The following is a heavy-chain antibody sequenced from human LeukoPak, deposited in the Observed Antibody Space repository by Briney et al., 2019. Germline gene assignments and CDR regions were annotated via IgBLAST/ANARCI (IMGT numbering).Heavy chain of an antibody. V-gene: IGHV1-8*01. CDR1: GYTFTSYD. D-gene: IGHD3-10*01. CDR3: ASGELLWFGEFNYYYMDV. CDR2: MNPNSGNT. J-gene: IGHJ6*03. Sequence: ASVKVSCKASGYTFTSYDINWVRQATGQGLEWMGWMNPNSGNTGYAQKFQGRVTMTRNTSISTAYMELSSLRSEDTAVYYCASGELLWFGEFNYYYMDVWGKGTTVTVSS.